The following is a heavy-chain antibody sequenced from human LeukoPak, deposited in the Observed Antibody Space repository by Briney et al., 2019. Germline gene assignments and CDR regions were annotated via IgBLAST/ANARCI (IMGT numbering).Heavy chain of an antibody. V-gene: IGHV1-18*01. CDR3: ARELFAYYDLLSPLDH. D-gene: IGHD3-3*01. J-gene: IGHJ4*02. CDR1: GYTFTNYG. Sequence: ASVKVSCKTSGYTFTNYGLSWVRQAPGQGLEWMGWISTSNGHTNYAQKFQGRVTLTTDTSTRTAYMELRSLRSNDTAVYYCARELFAYYDLLSPLDHWGQGTLVTVSS. CDR2: ISTSNGHT.